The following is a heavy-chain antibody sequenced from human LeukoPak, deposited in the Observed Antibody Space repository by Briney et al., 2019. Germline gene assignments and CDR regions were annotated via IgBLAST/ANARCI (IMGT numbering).Heavy chain of an antibody. J-gene: IGHJ4*02. CDR1: GFKFTNFN. CDR3: AREVGSGWYYFDY. Sequence: ASVKVSCKASGFKFTNFNFNWVRKAPGQGLEWMGWISVHNGNTNYGQKFQGRVTLTTDTSTNTVYMELRSLRSDDTAIYYCAREVGSGWYYFDYWGQGTLVTVSS. CDR2: ISVHNGNT. D-gene: IGHD6-19*01. V-gene: IGHV1-18*01.